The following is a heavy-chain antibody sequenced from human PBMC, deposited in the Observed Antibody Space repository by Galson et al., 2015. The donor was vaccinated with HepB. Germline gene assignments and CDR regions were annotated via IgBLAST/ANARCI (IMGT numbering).Heavy chain of an antibody. Sequence: SLRLSCAASGFKFSDYFITWIRQARGGGLDWVAYISTTGSGTYSAPSVKGRFTISRDNSNNTLYLFMTSLRVEDTAIYYCARPQIMRCIDVWGRGTAVTVSS. CDR2: ISTTGSGT. CDR1: GFKFSDYF. V-gene: IGHV3-11*01. CDR3: ARPQIMRCIDV. J-gene: IGHJ6*02.